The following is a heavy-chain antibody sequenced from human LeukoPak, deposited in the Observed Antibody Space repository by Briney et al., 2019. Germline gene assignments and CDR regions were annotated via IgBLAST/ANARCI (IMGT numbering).Heavy chain of an antibody. CDR3: ARDFSRSKPYYYGMDV. Sequence: ETLSLTCAVSGGSISSGGYSWSWVRQAPGKGLEWVSLIYTGDSTYYADSVKGRFTISRDNSKNTLYLEMNSLRAEDTAVYYCARDFSRSKPYYYGMDVWGQGTTVTVSS. V-gene: IGHV3-53*01. J-gene: IGHJ6*02. CDR2: IYTGDST. D-gene: IGHD1-26*01. CDR1: GGSISSGGYS.